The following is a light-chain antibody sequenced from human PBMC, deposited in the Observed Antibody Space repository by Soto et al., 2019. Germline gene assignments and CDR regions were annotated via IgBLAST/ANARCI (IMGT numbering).Light chain of an antibody. V-gene: IGKV1-9*01. J-gene: IGKJ5*01. CDR2: DVS. CDR3: QQLNSYPIT. Sequence: DIQLTQSPSFLSASVGDRVTITCRASQGISSYLAWYQQKPGKAPKLLIYDVSTLQSGVPSRFSGNGSGTEFTLRISSLQPEDFATYHCQQLNSYPITFGQGTRLEIK. CDR1: QGISSY.